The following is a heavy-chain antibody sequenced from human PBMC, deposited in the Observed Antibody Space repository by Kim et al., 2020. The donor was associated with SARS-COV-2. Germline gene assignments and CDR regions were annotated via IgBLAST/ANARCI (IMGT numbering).Heavy chain of an antibody. V-gene: IGHV3-74*01. Sequence: GGSLRLSCVASGFTFSSYWMHWVRQAPGKGLVWVSRVKSGGGSTFYADSVKGRFTISRDNSRNTLSLQMDSLRAEDTAVYYCARLSTRLGWDDFDYWGQG. CDR2: VKSGGGST. CDR3: ARLSTRLGWDDFDY. CDR1: GFTFSSYW. D-gene: IGHD1-26*01. J-gene: IGHJ4*02.